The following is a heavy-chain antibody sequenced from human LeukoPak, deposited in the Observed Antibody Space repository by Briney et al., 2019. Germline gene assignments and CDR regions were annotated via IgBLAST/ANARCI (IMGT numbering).Heavy chain of an antibody. D-gene: IGHD3-9*01. CDR3: AKDEGLRYFDWLLPFDY. Sequence: GGSLRLSCAASGFTFSSYAVSWVRQAPGKGLEWVSAISGSGGSTYYADSVRGRFTISRDNSKNTLYLQMNSLRAEDTAVYYCAKDEGLRYFDWLLPFDYWGQGTLVTVSS. J-gene: IGHJ4*02. CDR2: ISGSGGST. CDR1: GFTFSSYA. V-gene: IGHV3-23*01.